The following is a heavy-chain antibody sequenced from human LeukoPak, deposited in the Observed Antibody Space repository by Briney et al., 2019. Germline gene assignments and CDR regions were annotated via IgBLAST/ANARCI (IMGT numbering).Heavy chain of an antibody. J-gene: IGHJ5*02. V-gene: IGHV4-4*09. Sequence: SETLSLTCTVSGGSISSYYWSWIRQPPGKGLEWIGYIYTSGSTNYNPSLKSRVTISVDTSKNQFSLKLSSVTAADTAVYYCASQRYCTSTSCSPMFDPWGQGTLVTVSS. D-gene: IGHD2-2*01. CDR3: ASQRYCTSTSCSPMFDP. CDR1: GGSISSYY. CDR2: IYTSGST.